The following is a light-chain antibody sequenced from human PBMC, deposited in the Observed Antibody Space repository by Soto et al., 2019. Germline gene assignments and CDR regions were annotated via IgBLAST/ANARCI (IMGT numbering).Light chain of an antibody. Sequence: QSVLTQSPSASASLGASVKLTCTLSSGHSSYAIAWHQKQPGKGPRYLMVLNNDGSHTKGDGIPDRFSGSSSGADRFLIISRLQSEDEADYYCQTWGTGFQFFGGGTKVTVL. CDR2: LNNDGSH. J-gene: IGLJ2*01. CDR3: QTWGTGFQF. CDR1: SGHSSYA. V-gene: IGLV4-69*01.